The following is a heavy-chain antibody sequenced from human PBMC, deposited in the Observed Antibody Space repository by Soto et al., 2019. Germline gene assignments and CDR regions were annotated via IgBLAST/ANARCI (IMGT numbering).Heavy chain of an antibody. D-gene: IGHD5-18*01. J-gene: IGHJ4*02. CDR2: IYPSGMP. CDR1: GGSISNAAYS. V-gene: IGHV4-30-2*01. Sequence: QLQLQESGSGLVKPSHTLSLTCTVSGGSISNAAYSWSWIRQPPGKGLEWIGYIYPSGMPFYNPSLRSRVTISIDRSNGECTLNLKYVTAADTAVYFCARERGGYGLFDAWGQGTLVTVTS. CDR3: ARERGGYGLFDA.